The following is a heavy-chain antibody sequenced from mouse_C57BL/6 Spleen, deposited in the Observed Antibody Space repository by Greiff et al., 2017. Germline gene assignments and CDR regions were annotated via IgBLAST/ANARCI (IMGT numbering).Heavy chain of an antibody. CDR2: ISSGSSTI. Sequence: EVHLVESGGGLVKPGGSLKLSCAASGFTFSDYGMHWVRQAPEKGLEWVAYISSGSSTIYYADTVKGRFTISRDNAKNTLFLQMTSLRSEDTAMYYCARPSKSFDVWGTGTTVTVSS. CDR3: ARPSKSFDV. CDR1: GFTFSDYG. J-gene: IGHJ1*03. V-gene: IGHV5-17*01.